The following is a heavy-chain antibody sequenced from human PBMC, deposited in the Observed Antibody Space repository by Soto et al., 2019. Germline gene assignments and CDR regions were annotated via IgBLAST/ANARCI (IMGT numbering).Heavy chain of an antibody. V-gene: IGHV3-21*01. J-gene: IGHJ4*02. CDR1: GFTFSSYS. Sequence: VGSLRLSCAASGFTFSSYSMNWVRQAPGKGLEWVSSISSSSSYIYYADSVKGRFTISRDNAKNSLYLQMNSLRAEDTAVYYCARGGYCSSTSCPIDYWGQGTLVTVS. CDR3: ARGGYCSSTSCPIDY. CDR2: ISSSSSYI. D-gene: IGHD2-2*01.